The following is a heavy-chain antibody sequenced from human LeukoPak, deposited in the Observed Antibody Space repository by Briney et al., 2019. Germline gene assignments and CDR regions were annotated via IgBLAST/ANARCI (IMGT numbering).Heavy chain of an antibody. D-gene: IGHD4-17*01. CDR2: IIPIFGTA. V-gene: IGHV1-69*05. CDR3: ARSLSGGDYGAYYFDY. J-gene: IGHJ4*02. CDR1: GYTFTSYD. Sequence: ASVKVSCKASGYTFTSYDINWVRQAPGQGLEWMGGIIPIFGTANYAQKFQGRVTITTDESTSTAYMELSSLRSEDTAVYYCARSLSGGDYGAYYFDYWGQGTLVTVSS.